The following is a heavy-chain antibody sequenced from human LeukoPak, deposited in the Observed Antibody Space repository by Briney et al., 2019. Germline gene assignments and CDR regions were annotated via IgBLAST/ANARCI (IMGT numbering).Heavy chain of an antibody. CDR3: ARGKPPRYGGTHWFDP. CDR2: INSSGST. J-gene: IGHJ5*02. CDR1: GWTFSSYY. Sequence: PGGTLSLTCAASGWTFSSYYWNWVRQAPGKGLEWVSEINSSGSTNYNPSLKRRVTISVDPPKNQFPLKLSTVTAADTAVYYCARGKPPRYGGTHWFDPWGQGTLVTVSS. V-gene: IGHV4-34*01. D-gene: IGHD4-23*01.